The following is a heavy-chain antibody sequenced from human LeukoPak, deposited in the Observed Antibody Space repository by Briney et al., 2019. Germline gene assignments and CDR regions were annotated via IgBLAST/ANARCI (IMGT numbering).Heavy chain of an antibody. CDR1: GFTFSSYS. CDR3: AKVRTGNRPYFDY. V-gene: IGHV3-23*01. D-gene: IGHD1-14*01. J-gene: IGHJ4*02. CDR2: ISGSGGST. Sequence: GGSLRLSCAASGFTFSSYSMSWVRQAPGKWLEWVSAISGSGGSTYYADSVKGRFTISRDNSKNTLYLQMNSLRAEDTAVYYCAKVRTGNRPYFDYWGQGTLVTVSS.